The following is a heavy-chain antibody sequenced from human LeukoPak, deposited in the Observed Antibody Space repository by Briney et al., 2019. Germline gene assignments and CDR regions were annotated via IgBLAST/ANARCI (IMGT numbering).Heavy chain of an antibody. CDR3: AGGYSYGYSPRK. Sequence: PSETLSLTCAVSGGSISSSNWWSWVRQPPGKGLEWIGYIYYSGSTNYNPSLKSRVTISVDTSKNQFSLKLSSVTAADTAVYYCAGGYSYGYSPRKWGQGTLVTVSS. V-gene: IGHV4-4*02. D-gene: IGHD5-18*01. CDR2: IYYSGST. J-gene: IGHJ4*02. CDR1: GGSISSSNW.